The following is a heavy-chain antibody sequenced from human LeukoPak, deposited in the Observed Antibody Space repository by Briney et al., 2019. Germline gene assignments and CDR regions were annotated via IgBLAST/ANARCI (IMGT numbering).Heavy chain of an antibody. Sequence: APVKVSCKASGYTFSNYDINWVRQATGQGLEWMAWMNPSSGNTAYAQKFQGRVTLTRDTSIDTAYMELSSPRSEDTAVYYCARGPSGHRSDFDYWGQGTLVTVSS. D-gene: IGHD1-1*01. CDR1: GYTFSNYD. J-gene: IGHJ4*02. CDR2: MNPSSGNT. CDR3: ARGPSGHRSDFDY. V-gene: IGHV1-8*02.